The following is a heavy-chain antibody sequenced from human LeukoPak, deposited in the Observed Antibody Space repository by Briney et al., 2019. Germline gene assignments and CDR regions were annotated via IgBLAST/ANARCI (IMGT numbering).Heavy chain of an antibody. D-gene: IGHD6-19*01. CDR2: IGIRGDT. CDR1: GFTFIDYD. V-gene: IGHV3-13*01. J-gene: IGHJ4*02. CDR3: ARGGIQVSGIDEFDY. Sequence: GGSLRLPCAASGFTFIDYDMHWVRQVIGKGLEWVSAIGIRGDTHYSGSVKGRFTISRENAESSLYLQMNSLRAEDTAVYYCARGGIQVSGIDEFDYWGQGTLVTVSS.